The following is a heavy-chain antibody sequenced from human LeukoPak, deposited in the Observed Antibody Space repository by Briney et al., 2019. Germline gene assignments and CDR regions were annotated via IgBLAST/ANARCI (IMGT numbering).Heavy chain of an antibody. J-gene: IGHJ5*02. CDR2: IYYSGST. V-gene: IGHV4-59*06. Sequence: PSETLSLTCTVPGGSISSYYWSWIRQPPGKGLEWIGYIYYSGSTYYNPSLKSRVTISVDTSKNQFSLKLSSVTAADTAVYYCARTYSSSWYVWFDPWGQGTLVTVSS. CDR3: ARTYSSSWYVWFDP. D-gene: IGHD6-13*01. CDR1: GGSISSYY.